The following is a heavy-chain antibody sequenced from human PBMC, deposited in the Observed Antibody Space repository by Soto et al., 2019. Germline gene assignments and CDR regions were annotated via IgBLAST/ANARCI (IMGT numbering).Heavy chain of an antibody. CDR2: ISGSGGST. CDR1: GFTFSSYA. J-gene: IGHJ4*02. D-gene: IGHD6-19*01. Sequence: QPGGSLRLSCAASGFTFSSYAMSWVRQAPGKGLEWVSAISGSGGSTYYADSVKGRFTISRDNSKNTLYLQMNSLRAEDTAVYYCAAQQWLVRRPFLYWGQGTLVTVSS. CDR3: AAQQWLVRRPFLY. V-gene: IGHV3-23*01.